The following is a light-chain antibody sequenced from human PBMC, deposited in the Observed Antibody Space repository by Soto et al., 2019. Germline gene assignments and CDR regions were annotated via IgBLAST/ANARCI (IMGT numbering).Light chain of an antibody. J-gene: IGKJ1*01. V-gene: IGKV3-20*01. CDR3: QQYGSSGT. CDR2: GAS. CDR1: QSVSNNY. Sequence: LVLTQSPGTLAISPGERATLSCRASQSVSNNYLAWYQQKPGQAPRLLIYGASNRATGIPDRFSGIGSGTDFTLTISRMDPEDFAVYDCQQYGSSGTFGQGTKVDIK.